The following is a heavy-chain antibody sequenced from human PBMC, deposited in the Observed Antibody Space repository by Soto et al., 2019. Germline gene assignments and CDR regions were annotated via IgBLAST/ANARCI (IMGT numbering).Heavy chain of an antibody. CDR1: GFTFSSYG. Sequence: QVQLVESGGGVVQPGRSLRLSCAASGFTFSSYGMHWVRQAPGKGLEWVAVIWYDGSNKYYADSVKGRFTISRDNSKNTLYLQMTRLRAEDTAVYYCARDGPTVTTIDYWGQGTLVTVSS. CDR2: IWYDGSNK. J-gene: IGHJ4*02. CDR3: ARDGPTVTTIDY. D-gene: IGHD4-17*01. V-gene: IGHV3-33*01.